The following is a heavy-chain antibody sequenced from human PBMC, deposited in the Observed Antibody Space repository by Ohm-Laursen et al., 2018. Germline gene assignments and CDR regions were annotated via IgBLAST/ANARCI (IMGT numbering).Heavy chain of an antibody. D-gene: IGHD5-18*01. CDR3: ASSRGYSYGYIFY. V-gene: IGHV4-34*01. Sequence: TLSLTCTVSGGSISSYYWSWIRQPPGKGLEWIGEINHSGSTNYNPSLKSRVTISVDTSKNQFSLKLSSVTAADTAVYYCASSRGYSYGYIFYWGQGTLVTVSS. CDR1: GGSISSYY. J-gene: IGHJ4*02. CDR2: INHSGST.